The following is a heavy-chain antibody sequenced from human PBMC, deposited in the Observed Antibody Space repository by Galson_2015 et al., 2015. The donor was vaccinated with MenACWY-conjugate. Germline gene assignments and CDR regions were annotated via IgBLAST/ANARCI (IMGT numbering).Heavy chain of an antibody. CDR2: IDPSDSYT. CDR1: GYSFPSYW. D-gene: IGHD3-16*02. J-gene: IGHJ2*01. V-gene: IGHV5-10-1*01. CDR3: ARPKATGALFDL. Sequence: QSGAEVKKPGESLRISCKGSGYSFPSYWLSWVRQMPGKGLVWMGRIDPSDSYTNYSPSFQGHVTISADKSISTAYLQWSSLKASDTAMYYCARPKATGALFDLWGRGTLVTVPS.